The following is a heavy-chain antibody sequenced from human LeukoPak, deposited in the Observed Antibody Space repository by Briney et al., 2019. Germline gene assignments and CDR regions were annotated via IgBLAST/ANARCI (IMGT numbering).Heavy chain of an antibody. CDR2: IKQDGSEK. Sequence: ETLSLTCTVSGGSISSYYWSWIRQPPGKGLEWVANIKQDGSEKYYVDSVKGRFTISRDNAKNSLYLQMNSLRAEDTAVYYCARYSGSYYWGQGTLVTVSS. CDR3: ARYSGSYY. CDR1: GGSISSYY. V-gene: IGHV3-7*01. D-gene: IGHD1-26*01. J-gene: IGHJ4*02.